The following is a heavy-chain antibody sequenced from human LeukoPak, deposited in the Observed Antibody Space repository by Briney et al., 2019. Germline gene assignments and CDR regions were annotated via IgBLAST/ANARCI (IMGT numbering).Heavy chain of an antibody. CDR2: IRGSGGST. D-gene: IGHD2-15*01. CDR1: GLTFTTYA. CDR3: AGYCSGGNCYSGLVY. V-gene: IGHV3-23*01. J-gene: IGHJ4*02. Sequence: PGGSLRLSCAASGLTFTTYAMTRVRQAPGRGLEWVSTIRGSGGSTYYADSVKGRFTISRDISKNTVFLQMNTLRAEDTAVYYCAGYCSGGNCYSGLVYGGQGTLVAVSS.